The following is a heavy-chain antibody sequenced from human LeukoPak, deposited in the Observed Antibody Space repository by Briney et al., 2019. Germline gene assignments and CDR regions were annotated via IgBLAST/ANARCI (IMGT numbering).Heavy chain of an antibody. CDR1: GGSISSGDYY. J-gene: IGHJ4*02. Sequence: PSETLSLTCTVSGGSISSGDYYWSWIRQPPGKGLEWIGYIYYSGSTYYNPSLKSRVTISVDTSKNQFSLKLSSVTAADTAVYYCARGVRPKQQLVPFDYWGQGTLVTVSS. CDR3: ARGVRPKQQLVPFDY. D-gene: IGHD6-13*01. CDR2: IYYSGST. V-gene: IGHV4-30-4*08.